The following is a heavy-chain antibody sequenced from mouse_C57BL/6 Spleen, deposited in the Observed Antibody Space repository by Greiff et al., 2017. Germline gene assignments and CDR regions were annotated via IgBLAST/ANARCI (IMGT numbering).Heavy chain of an antibody. Sequence: VQLKESGAELVRPGASVTLSCKASGYTFTDYEMHWVKQTPVHGLEWIGAIDPETGGTAYNQKFKGKAILTADKSSSTAYMELRSLTAEDSAVYYCTKNFDWYFDVWGTGTTVTVSS. J-gene: IGHJ1*03. CDR3: TKNFDWYFDV. V-gene: IGHV1-15*01. CDR2: IDPETGGT. CDR1: GYTFTDYE.